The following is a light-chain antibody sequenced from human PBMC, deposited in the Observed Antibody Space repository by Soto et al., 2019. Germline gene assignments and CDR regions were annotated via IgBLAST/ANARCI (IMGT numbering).Light chain of an antibody. CDR1: QSISSN. CDR2: GAS. Sequence: EIVMTQSPATLSVVPGERATLSCRASQSISSNLAWYQQKPGQAPRLLTYGASTRATGIPARFSGSGSGTEFTITISSRQSQDFAVYSCQPYESWTLCQGTKVDSK. J-gene: IGKJ1*01. V-gene: IGKV3-15*01. CDR3: QPYESWT.